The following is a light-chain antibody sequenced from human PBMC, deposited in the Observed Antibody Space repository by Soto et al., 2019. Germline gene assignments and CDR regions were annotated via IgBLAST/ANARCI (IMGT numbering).Light chain of an antibody. CDR1: SGHSIYA. CDR2: LNSDGSH. V-gene: IGLV4-69*01. J-gene: IGLJ2*01. CDR3: QTWDTGIRVV. Sequence: QAVVTQSPSASASLGASVKLTCTLSSGHSIYAIAWHQQQPEKGPRYLMKLNSDGSHSKGDGIPDRFSGSSSGAERYLTISSLQSEDEADYYCQTWDTGIRVVFGGGTKLTVL.